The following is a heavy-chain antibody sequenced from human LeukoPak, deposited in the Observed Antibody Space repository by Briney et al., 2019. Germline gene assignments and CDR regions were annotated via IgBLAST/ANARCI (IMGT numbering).Heavy chain of an antibody. V-gene: IGHV3-7*01. CDR3: ARDYPPGDY. D-gene: IGHD3-16*02. Sequence: GGSLRLSCTASGFNFNNFFMTWVRQAPGKGLEWVANIKEDGNEKYYVDSVKGRFTISRDNANNSLYLQMNSLGTEDTAVCFCARDYPPGDYWGQGTLVTVSS. J-gene: IGHJ4*02. CDR1: GFNFNNFF. CDR2: IKEDGNEK.